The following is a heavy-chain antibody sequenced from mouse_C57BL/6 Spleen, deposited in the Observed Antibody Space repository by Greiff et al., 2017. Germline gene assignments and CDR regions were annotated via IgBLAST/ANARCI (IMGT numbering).Heavy chain of an antibody. Sequence: EVQLQQSGPGLVKPSQSLSLTCSVTGYSITSGYYWNWIRQFPGNKLEWMGYISYDGSNNYNPSLKNRISITRDTSKNQFFLKLNSVTTEDTATYYCASSLYYGSRGDYWGQGTTLPVSS. CDR1: GYSITSGYY. J-gene: IGHJ2*01. V-gene: IGHV3-6*01. D-gene: IGHD1-1*01. CDR3: ASSLYYGSRGDY. CDR2: ISYDGSN.